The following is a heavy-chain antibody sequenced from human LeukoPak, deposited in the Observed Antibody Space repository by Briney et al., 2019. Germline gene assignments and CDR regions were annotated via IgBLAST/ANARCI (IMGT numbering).Heavy chain of an antibody. V-gene: IGHV4-59*01. CDR2: IYYSGTT. Sequence: PSETLSLTCTVSGGSFSTYYWSWIRQPPGKGLEWIGYIYYSGTTNYNPSLQSRVTISVDMPKNQFSLKLSSVTAADTAVYYCARAWDYYDSRGFYLRYFDYWGQGTLVTVSS. J-gene: IGHJ4*02. D-gene: IGHD3-22*01. CDR3: ARAWDYYDSRGFYLRYFDY. CDR1: GGSFSTYY.